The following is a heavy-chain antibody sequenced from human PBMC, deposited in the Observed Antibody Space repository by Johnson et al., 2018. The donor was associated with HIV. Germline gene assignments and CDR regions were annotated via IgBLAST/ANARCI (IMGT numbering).Heavy chain of an antibody. CDR3: AGLGGSHDAFDI. CDR1: GFSVNSNY. D-gene: IGHD1-26*01. CDR2: IYSGGNT. Sequence: VQLVESGGGLVQPGGSLRLSCAASGFSVNSNYMSWVRQAPGRGLEWVSIIYSGGNTYYADSVKGRFTISRDNSKNTLYLQMNSLRAEDMAVYYCAGLGGSHDAFDIWGQGTMVTVSS. V-gene: IGHV3-66*01. J-gene: IGHJ3*02.